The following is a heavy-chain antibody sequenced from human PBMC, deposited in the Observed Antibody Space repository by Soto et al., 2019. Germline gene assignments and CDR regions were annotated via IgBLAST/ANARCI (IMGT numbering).Heavy chain of an antibody. D-gene: IGHD1-26*01. Sequence: PGGSLRLSCAASGFTFSSYWMHWVRQAPGKGLLWVSRINGDGRTTNYADSVKGRLTISRDDAKNTLYLQMNSLRAEDTAVYYCARGYSGTYRIDYWGQGTLVTVSS. V-gene: IGHV3-74*01. CDR2: INGDGRTT. J-gene: IGHJ4*02. CDR3: ARGYSGTYRIDY. CDR1: GFTFSSYW.